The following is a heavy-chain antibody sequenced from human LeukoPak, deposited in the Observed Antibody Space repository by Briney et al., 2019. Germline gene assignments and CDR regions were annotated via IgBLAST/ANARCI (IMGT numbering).Heavy chain of an antibody. CDR3: ARVGFGNAFDI. CDR1: GYTFTGYY. D-gene: IGHD3-16*01. J-gene: IGHJ3*02. Sequence: ASVKVSCKASGYTFTGYYMHWVRQAPGQGLEWMGWISTYTDNTNYAQKVQGRVTMTTDTSTSTAYMELRSLRSDNTAVYYCARVGFGNAFDIWGQGTMVTVSS. CDR2: ISTYTDNT. V-gene: IGHV1-18*04.